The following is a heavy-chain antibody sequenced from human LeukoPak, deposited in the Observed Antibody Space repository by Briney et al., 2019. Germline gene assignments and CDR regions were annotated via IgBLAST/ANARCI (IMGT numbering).Heavy chain of an antibody. V-gene: IGHV3-73*01. CDR2: IRSKANSYAT. Sequence: PGGSLRLSCAASGFTFSGSAMHWVRQASGKGLEWVGRIRSKANSYATAYAASVKGRFTISRDDSKNTAYLQMNSLKTEDTAVYYCTRHPDYDSSGREVYYYYYMDVWGKGTTVTISS. D-gene: IGHD3-22*01. CDR1: GFTFSGSA. CDR3: TRHPDYDSSGREVYYYYYMDV. J-gene: IGHJ6*03.